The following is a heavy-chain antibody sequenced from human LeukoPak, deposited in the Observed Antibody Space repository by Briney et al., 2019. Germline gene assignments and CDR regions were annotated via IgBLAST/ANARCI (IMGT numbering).Heavy chain of an antibody. D-gene: IGHD6-13*01. V-gene: IGHV1-69*01. J-gene: IGHJ6*03. CDR1: GGTFSSYA. CDR2: IIPIFGTA. Sequence: SVKVSCKASGGTFSSYAISWVRQAPGQGLEWMGGIIPIFGTANYAQKFQGRVTITADESTSTAYMELSSLRSEDTAVYYCARGDTGYSSSWSNYYYYYMDVWGKGTTVTVSS. CDR3: ARGDTGYSSSWSNYYYYYMDV.